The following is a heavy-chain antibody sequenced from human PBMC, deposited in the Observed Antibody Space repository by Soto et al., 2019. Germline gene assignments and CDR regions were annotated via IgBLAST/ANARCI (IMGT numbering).Heavy chain of an antibody. Sequence: QPGGSLRLSCVASGFSFSNYGMHWVRQAPGKGLEWVAFVSSDGNNKYYAESVKGRFTISRDNAKNTLYLQVDRLTVDDTAVYYCAKDRVIQLLPIWPDSWGQGTLVTVSS. D-gene: IGHD2-2*01. V-gene: IGHV3-30*18. J-gene: IGHJ5*01. CDR2: VSSDGNNK. CDR1: GFSFSNYG. CDR3: AKDRVIQLLPIWPDS.